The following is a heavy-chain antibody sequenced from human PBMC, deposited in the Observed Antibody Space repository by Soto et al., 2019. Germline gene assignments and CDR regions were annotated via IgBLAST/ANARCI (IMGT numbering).Heavy chain of an antibody. Sequence: PWESLKISCEGSGYRFTNYWIGWVRQMPGKGLEWMGIIYPGDSETRYSPSFEGRVTISVDTSINTAYVQWSSLQASDTAIYYCARRVGTWPFHFDCWGQETLVTVSS. J-gene: IGHJ4*02. CDR3: ARRVGTWPFHFDC. CDR1: GYRFTNYW. V-gene: IGHV5-51*01. CDR2: IYPGDSET.